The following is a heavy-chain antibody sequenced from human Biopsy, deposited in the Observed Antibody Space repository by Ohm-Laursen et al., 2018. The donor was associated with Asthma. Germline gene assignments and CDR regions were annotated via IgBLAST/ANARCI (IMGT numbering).Heavy chain of an antibody. D-gene: IGHD3-3*01. CDR1: GFDFSDYT. J-gene: IGHJ1*01. V-gene: IGHV3-21*01. CDR3: ARTFHFWSPYHAEHYQL. CDR2: ISSLSRYK. Sequence: SLRLSCAASGFDFSDYTMNWVRQVPGKGLEWVSSISSLSRYKYYSDSLRGRVTISRDNSKNTLYLQMNSLRAEDTAVYYCARTFHFWSPYHAEHYQLWGQGTLVTVSS.